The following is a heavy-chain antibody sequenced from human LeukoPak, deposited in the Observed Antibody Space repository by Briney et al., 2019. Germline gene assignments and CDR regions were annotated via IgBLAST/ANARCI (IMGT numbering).Heavy chain of an antibody. CDR2: IDCSGANT. V-gene: IGHV3-23*01. CDR3: AKRPARPKDFDC. Sequence: GESLRLSCAVSGFTFSSYCMSWVRQAPGKGLEWISAIDCSGANTHNPESVKGRFTISRDNSKNPVYLQMNSLRAEEKAIYYCAKRPARPKDFDCWGTGTMVTV. D-gene: IGHD1-14*01. J-gene: IGHJ4*02. CDR1: GFTFSSYC.